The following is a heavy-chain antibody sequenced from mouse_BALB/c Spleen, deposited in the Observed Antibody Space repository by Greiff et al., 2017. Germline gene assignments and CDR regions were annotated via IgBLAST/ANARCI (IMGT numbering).Heavy chain of an antibody. J-gene: IGHJ2*01. V-gene: IGHV5-17*02. CDR3: ARSRDYGRYYFDY. Sequence: DVKLQESGGGLVQPGGSRKLSCAASGFTFSSFGMHWVRQAPEKGLEWVAYISSGSSTIYYADTVKGRFTISRDNPKNTLFLQMTSLRSEDTAMYYCARSRDYGRYYFDYWGQGTTLTVSS. CDR2: ISSGSSTI. CDR1: GFTFSSFG. D-gene: IGHD1-2*01.